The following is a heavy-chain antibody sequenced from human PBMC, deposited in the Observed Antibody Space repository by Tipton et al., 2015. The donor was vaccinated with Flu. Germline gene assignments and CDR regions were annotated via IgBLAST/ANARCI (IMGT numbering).Heavy chain of an antibody. D-gene: IGHD2-21*02. Sequence: LRLSCAASGFTVSSNYMSWVRQPPGKGLEWIGSIYYSGSTYYNPSLKSRVTISVDTSKNQFSLKLSSVTAADTAVYYCARDPIGGVTDKDAFDIWGQGTMVTVSS. CDR1: GFTVSSNY. J-gene: IGHJ3*02. CDR2: IYYSGST. CDR3: ARDPIGGVTDKDAFDI. V-gene: IGHV4-39*07.